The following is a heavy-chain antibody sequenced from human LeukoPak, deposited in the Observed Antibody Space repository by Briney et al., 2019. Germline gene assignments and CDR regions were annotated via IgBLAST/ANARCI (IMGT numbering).Heavy chain of an antibody. D-gene: IGHD2-2*01. CDR3: ASPGYCSSTSCYGGYYYYGMDV. Sequence: ASVKVSCKASGYTFTSYGISWVRQAPGQGLEWMGWISAYSGDTNYAQKFQGRATMTTDTSTSTAYMELSSLRSEDTAVYYCASPGYCSSTSCYGGYYYYGMDVWGQGTTVTVSS. CDR1: GYTFTSYG. V-gene: IGHV1-18*01. J-gene: IGHJ6*02. CDR2: ISAYSGDT.